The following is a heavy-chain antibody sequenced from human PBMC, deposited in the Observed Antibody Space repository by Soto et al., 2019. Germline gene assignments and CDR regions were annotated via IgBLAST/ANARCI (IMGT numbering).Heavy chain of an antibody. V-gene: IGHV4-31*02. CDR1: GGSITTGGRY. CDR3: AQALVFTGGDGFDI. CDR2: VYYSGNT. J-gene: IGHJ3*02. D-gene: IGHD1-1*01. Sequence: QVRLQEWGPGLVKPSQTLSLKCSVSGGSITTGGRYWIWIRQLPGKGLEWIGDVYYSGNTYYNASHTRRVTTSVGAAKNQFSLKLRSVAAADTAVYYWAQALVFTGGDGFDIWGQGRLVTVSS.